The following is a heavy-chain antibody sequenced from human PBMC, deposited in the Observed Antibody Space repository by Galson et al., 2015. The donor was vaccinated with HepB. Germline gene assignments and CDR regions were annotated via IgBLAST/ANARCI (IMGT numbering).Heavy chain of an antibody. CDR2: INPIVGTA. D-gene: IGHD1-7*01. CDR3: ARGEDWNYGWFDT. J-gene: IGHJ5*02. CDR1: GGTFSSYA. Sequence: SVKVSCKASGGTFSSYAISWVRQAPGQGLEWMGGINPIVGTANYAQKFQGRVTITADESTSTAYMELSCLRSEDTAVYYCARGEDWNYGWFDTWGQGTLVTVSS. V-gene: IGHV1-69*13.